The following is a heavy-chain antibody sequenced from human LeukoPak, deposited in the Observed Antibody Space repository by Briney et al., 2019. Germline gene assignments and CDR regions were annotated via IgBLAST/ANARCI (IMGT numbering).Heavy chain of an antibody. CDR2: TYFRSKWSV. Sequence: SQTLSLTCAISGGSVSSNSAAWNWIRQSPSRGLEWLLRTYFRSKWSVDYALSVKSRRTIHPDTSKNQFSLQLNSVTPEDTAVYYCARSGLSSGSYAFDIWGQGTLVTVSS. J-gene: IGHJ3*02. V-gene: IGHV6-1*01. CDR3: ARSGLSSGSYAFDI. CDR1: GGSVSSNSAA. D-gene: IGHD1-26*01.